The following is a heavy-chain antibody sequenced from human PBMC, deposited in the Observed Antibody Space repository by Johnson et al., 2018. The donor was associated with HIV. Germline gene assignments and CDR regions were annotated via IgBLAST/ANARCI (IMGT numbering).Heavy chain of an antibody. V-gene: IGHV3-66*01. CDR2: IYSGGTT. CDR1: GFTVSSNY. J-gene: IGHJ3*02. D-gene: IGHD3-10*01. CDR3: ARDRGVVRGVRAFDI. Sequence: VQLVESGGGLVQPGGSLRLSCAASGFTVSSNYMYWVRQAPGKGLEWVSVIYSGGTTYYADSVKGRFIISEDISRNTVFLQMNSLRAEDTAVYYCARDRGVVRGVRAFDIWGQGTMVAVAS.